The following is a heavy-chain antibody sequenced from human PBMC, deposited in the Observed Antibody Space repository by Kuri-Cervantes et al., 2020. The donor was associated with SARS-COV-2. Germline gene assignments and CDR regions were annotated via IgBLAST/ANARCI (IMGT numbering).Heavy chain of an antibody. D-gene: IGHD3-22*01. J-gene: IGHJ5*02. V-gene: IGHV4-59*11. CDR1: GGSISSHY. CDR2: IYYSGST. CDR3: ARGSSGYLSPHWFDP. Sequence: GSLRLSCTVSGGSISSHYWSWIRQPPGKGLEWIGYIYYSGSTNYNPSLKSRVTISVDTSKNQFSLKLSSVTAADTAVYYCARGSSGYLSPHWFDPWGQGTLVTVSS.